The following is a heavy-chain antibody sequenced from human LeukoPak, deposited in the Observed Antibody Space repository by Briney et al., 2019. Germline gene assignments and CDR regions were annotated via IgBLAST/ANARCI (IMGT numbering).Heavy chain of an antibody. CDR3: ARGRDDAQLVTLGYYYYYYYMDV. Sequence: SETLSLTCNVSGDSVSTFSYYWSWIRQPAGKRLEWIGRIFTSGSTNYNPSLKSRVTISVDTSKNQFSLKLSSVTAADTAVYYCARGRDDAQLVTLGYYYYYYYMDVWGKGTTVTVSS. V-gene: IGHV4-61*02. D-gene: IGHD6-6*01. CDR2: IFTSGST. CDR1: GDSVSTFSYY. J-gene: IGHJ6*03.